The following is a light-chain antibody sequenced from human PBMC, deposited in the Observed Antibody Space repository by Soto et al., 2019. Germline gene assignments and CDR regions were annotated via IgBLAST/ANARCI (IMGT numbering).Light chain of an antibody. Sequence: EIVLTQSPATLSVSPGERATLSCRASQSVSRDLAWYQQKPGQAPRLLIYGASTRAPSIPARFSGSGSGTDFTHTISSLQSEDFAVYYCQQYDKWPTWTFGQGTKVENK. V-gene: IGKV3-15*01. J-gene: IGKJ1*01. CDR3: QQYDKWPTWT. CDR1: QSVSRD. CDR2: GAS.